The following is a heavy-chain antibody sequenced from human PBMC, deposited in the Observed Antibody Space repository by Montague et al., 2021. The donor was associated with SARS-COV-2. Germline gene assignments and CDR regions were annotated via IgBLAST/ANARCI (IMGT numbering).Heavy chain of an antibody. CDR3: TTGVATEAD. CDR1: GFTFSNAW. D-gene: IGHD5-12*01. CDR2: IKSKTDDGTT. Sequence: SLRLSCAASGFTFSNAWMSWVRQAPGKGLEWVDRIKSKTDDGTTDYAAPVKGRFTISRDDSKNTLYLQMNSLKTEDTAVYYCTTGVATEADWGQGTLVTVSS. J-gene: IGHJ4*02. V-gene: IGHV3-15*01.